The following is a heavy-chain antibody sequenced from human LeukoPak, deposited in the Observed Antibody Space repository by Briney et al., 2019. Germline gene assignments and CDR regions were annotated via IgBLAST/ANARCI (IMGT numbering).Heavy chain of an antibody. CDR1: GFTISSNY. J-gene: IGHJ4*02. Sequence: PGGSLRLSCAASGFTISSNYMSWVRQAPGKGLEWVSVIYSGGSTYYAGSVKGRFTISRDSSKNTLFLQMNSLRVEDTAVYYCAKDNKRYSYDYWGQGTLVTVSS. CDR3: AKDNKRYSYDY. D-gene: IGHD5-18*01. V-gene: IGHV3-53*05. CDR2: IYSGGST.